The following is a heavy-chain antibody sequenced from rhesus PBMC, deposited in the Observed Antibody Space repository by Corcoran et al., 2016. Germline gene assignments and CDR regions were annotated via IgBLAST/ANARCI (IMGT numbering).Heavy chain of an antibody. Sequence: QVQLVQSGAEVKKPGSSVKVSCKASGYTFTDDYMHRVRQAPRQGLVWMGWINPYNGNTKYEQKFQGRVTMTRDTSTSTAYMELSSLRSEDTAVYYCARGPGYCTGSGCYADWYFDLWGPGTPITISS. V-gene: IGHV1S2*01. CDR1: GYTFTDDY. J-gene: IGHJ2*01. CDR2: INPYNGNT. D-gene: IGHD2-21*01. CDR3: ARGPGYCTGSGCYADWYFDL.